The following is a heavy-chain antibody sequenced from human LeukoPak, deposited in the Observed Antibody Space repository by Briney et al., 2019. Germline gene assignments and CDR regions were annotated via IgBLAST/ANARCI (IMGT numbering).Heavy chain of an antibody. V-gene: IGHV1-69*13. CDR1: GDTFSSYA. Sequence: ASVKVSCKASGDTFSSYAITWVRQAPGQGLEWMGVIIPIFGTVNYAQKFQGRVTINAGESTSTAYMELSSLRSEDTAVYYCARDSTYYYDNSGYYWGHYYYGMDVWGRGTTVTVSS. CDR3: ARDSTYYYDNSGYYWGHYYYGMDV. D-gene: IGHD3-22*01. CDR2: IIPIFGTV. J-gene: IGHJ6*02.